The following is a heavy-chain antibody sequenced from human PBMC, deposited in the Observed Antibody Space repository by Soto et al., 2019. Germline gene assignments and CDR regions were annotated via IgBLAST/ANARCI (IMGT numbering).Heavy chain of an antibody. D-gene: IGHD4-17*01. J-gene: IGHJ6*02. V-gene: IGHV4-59*01. CDR2: IYYSGST. Sequence: SETLSLTCTVSGGSISSYYWSWIRQPPGKGLEWIGYIYYSGSTNYNPSLKSRVTISVDTSKNQFSLKLSSVTAADTAVYYCASRLGPGDYEEYYYYYYGMDVWGQGTTVTVSS. CDR1: GGSISSYY. CDR3: ASRLGPGDYEEYYYYYYGMDV.